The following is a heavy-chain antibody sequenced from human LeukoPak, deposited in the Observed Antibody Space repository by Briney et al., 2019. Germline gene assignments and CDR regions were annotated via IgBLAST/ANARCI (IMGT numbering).Heavy chain of an antibody. D-gene: IGHD3-22*01. CDR2: INPNSGGT. CDR1: GYTFTGYY. J-gene: IGHJ4*02. CDR3: ARGRVKVDSSGRLPDY. V-gene: IGHV1-2*02. Sequence: GASVKVSCKASGYTFTGYYMHWVRQAPGQGLEWMGWINPNSGGTNYAQKFQGRVTMTRDTSISTAYMELSRLRSDDTAVYCCARGRVKVDSSGRLPDYWGQGTLVTVSS.